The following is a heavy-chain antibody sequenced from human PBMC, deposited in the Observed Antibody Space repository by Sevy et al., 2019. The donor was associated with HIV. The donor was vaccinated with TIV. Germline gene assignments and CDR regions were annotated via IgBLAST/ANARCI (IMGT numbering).Heavy chain of an antibody. J-gene: IGHJ6*03. D-gene: IGHD6-19*01. CDR3: ARDMYSSGCYYYYYYMDV. V-gene: IGHV3-33*01. CDR1: GFTFSGYG. CDR2: IWYEGSNK. Sequence: GGSLRLSCAASGFTFSGYGMHWVRQAPGKGLEWVAVIWYEGSNKYSEDSVKGRFTVSRENSKNRQNPQMNSLRAKDRAENYCARDMYSSGCYYYYYYMDVWGKGTTVTVSS.